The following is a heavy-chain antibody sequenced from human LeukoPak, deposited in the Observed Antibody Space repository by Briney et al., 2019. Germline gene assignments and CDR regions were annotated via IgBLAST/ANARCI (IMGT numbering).Heavy chain of an antibody. CDR2: IIPIFGTA. V-gene: IGHV1-69*06. J-gene: IGHJ6*04. Sequence: GASVKVSCKASGYTFTGYYMHWVRQAPGQGLEWMGGIIPIFGTANYAQKFQGRVTITADKSTSTAYMELSSLRSEDTAVYYCASKGYYGSGSYFLRNYGMDVWGKGTTVTVSS. CDR3: ASKGYYGSGSYFLRNYGMDV. D-gene: IGHD3-10*01. CDR1: GYTFTGYY.